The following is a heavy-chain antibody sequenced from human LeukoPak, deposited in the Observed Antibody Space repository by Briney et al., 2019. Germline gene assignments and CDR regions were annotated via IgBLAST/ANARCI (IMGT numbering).Heavy chain of an antibody. V-gene: IGHV3-48*04. D-gene: IGHD2-2*01. CDR2: ISSSSSTI. Sequence: GGSLRLSCAASGFTFSNYGMNWVRQAPGKGLEWVSYISSSSSTIYYADSVKGRFTISRDNAKNSLYLQMNSLRAEDTAVYYCAKLTSDHIVVVPAANFDYWGQGTLVTVSS. J-gene: IGHJ4*02. CDR1: GFTFSNYG. CDR3: AKLTSDHIVVVPAANFDY.